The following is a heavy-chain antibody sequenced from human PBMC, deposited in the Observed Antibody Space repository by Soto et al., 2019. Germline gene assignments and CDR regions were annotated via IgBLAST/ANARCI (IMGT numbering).Heavy chain of an antibody. V-gene: IGHV2-5*01. CDR1: GFSLSTTAVG. J-gene: IGHJ4*02. Sequence: QITLKESGPTLVKPTEALTLTCTFSGFSLSTTAVGVGWVRQPPGKAPEWLAIIYWNDAKRYNPSLQSRLTITKDSSKGQVVLTMTNMDPVDTATYYCGHWGYSTAWSDYWGQGTLVTVSS. CDR3: GHWGYSTAWSDY. D-gene: IGHD6-19*01. CDR2: IYWNDAK.